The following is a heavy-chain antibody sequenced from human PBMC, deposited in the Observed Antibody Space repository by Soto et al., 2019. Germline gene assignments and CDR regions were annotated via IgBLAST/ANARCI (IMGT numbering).Heavy chain of an antibody. D-gene: IGHD6-13*01. CDR3: ARAPIAAAGDFDY. V-gene: IGHV3-48*01. CDR2: ISSSSSTI. J-gene: IGHJ4*02. Sequence: GGSLRLSCAASGFTFSSYSMNWVRQAPGKGLEWVSYISSSSSTIYYADSVKGRFTISRDNAKNSLYLQMNSLRAEDTAVYYCARAPIAAAGDFDYWGQGTLVTVSS. CDR1: GFTFSSYS.